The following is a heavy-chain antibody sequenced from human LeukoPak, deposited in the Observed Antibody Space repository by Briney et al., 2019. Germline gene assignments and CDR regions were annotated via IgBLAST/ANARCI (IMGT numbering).Heavy chain of an antibody. CDR2: IWYDGSNK. D-gene: IGHD3-10*01. V-gene: IGHV3-33*08. Sequence: GGSLRLSCAASGFTFSSSGMHWVRQAPGKGLEWVAVIWYDGSNKYYADSVKGRFTISRDNSKNTVDLQMNSLRAEDTAAYYCARGVGNYYYYMDVWGQGTTVTVSS. CDR3: ARGVGNYYYYMDV. J-gene: IGHJ6*02. CDR1: GFTFSSSG.